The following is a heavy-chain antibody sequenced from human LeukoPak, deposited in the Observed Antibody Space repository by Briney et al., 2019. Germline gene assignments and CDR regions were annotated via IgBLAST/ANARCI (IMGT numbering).Heavy chain of an antibody. D-gene: IGHD3-22*01. CDR2: INPNSGGT. CDR1: GYTFTGYY. CDR3: ARADQNYYDSSGYYFDFDY. J-gene: IGHJ4*02. Sequence: ASVKVSCKASGYTFTGYYMHWVRQAPGQGLECMGWINPNSGGTNYAQKFQGRVTMTRDTSISTAYMELSRLRSDDTAVYYCARADQNYYDSSGYYFDFDYWGQGTLVTVSS. V-gene: IGHV1-2*02.